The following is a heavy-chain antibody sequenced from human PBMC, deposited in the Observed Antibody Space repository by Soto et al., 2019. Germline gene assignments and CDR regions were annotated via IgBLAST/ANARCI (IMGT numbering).Heavy chain of an antibody. V-gene: IGHV3-53*01. CDR2: FYSAATT. Sequence: GGSLRLSCAASGFTVSSNYMSLDRQAPGKGLECVSVFYSAATTYYADSVRGRFTISRDNSKNTLYLQMKSLRAEDTAVYYCARDRAVAGTGQVRVHWFDPGGQGTLVTVSS. CDR1: GFTVSSNY. D-gene: IGHD6-19*01. J-gene: IGHJ5*02. CDR3: ARDRAVAGTGQVRVHWFDP.